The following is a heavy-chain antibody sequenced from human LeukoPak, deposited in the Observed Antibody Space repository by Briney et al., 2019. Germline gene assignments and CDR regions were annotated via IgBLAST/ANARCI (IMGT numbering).Heavy chain of an antibody. CDR3: GRDSGFWLY. J-gene: IGHJ4*02. CDR2: IYSSGDT. V-gene: IGHV4-39*07. D-gene: IGHD3-22*01. CDR1: GDSITSGSYY. Sequence: SETLSLTCTVSGDSITSGSYYWGWIRQTPGKGLEWIGNIYSSGDTSYNPSVKSRVTMSVDTSKNQFSLELNSVTAADTAVDYCGRDSGFWLYWGQGTLVTVSS.